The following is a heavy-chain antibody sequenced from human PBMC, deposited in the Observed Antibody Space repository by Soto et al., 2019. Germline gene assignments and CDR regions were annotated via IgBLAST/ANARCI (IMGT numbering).Heavy chain of an antibody. CDR1: GFTFSNYG. CDR3: AKPGGRLSTPFDP. V-gene: IGHV3-30*18. CDR2: ILSDGRNK. J-gene: IGHJ5*02. Sequence: QIQLVESGGGVVQPGRSLRLSCAASGFTFSNYGMHWVRQAPGKGLEWVAVILSDGRNKYYADSVKGRFTISRDNSKNTLYLQMNNLRPEDTAMYYCAKPGGRLSTPFDPWGQGTLVTVSS. D-gene: IGHD1-26*01.